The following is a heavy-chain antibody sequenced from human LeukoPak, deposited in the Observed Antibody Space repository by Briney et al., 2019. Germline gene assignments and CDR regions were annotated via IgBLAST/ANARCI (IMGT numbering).Heavy chain of an antibody. CDR3: AREKVVASQYYYGMDV. J-gene: IGHJ6*02. V-gene: IGHV3-21*01. Sequence: PGGSLRLSCAASGFGFSDYSLSWVRQAPGKGLEWVSFISSRGTHIYYADSVKGRFTISRDNTRNTLSLEMNNLRAEDTAIYYCAREKVVASQYYYGMDVWGQGTTVTVS. CDR2: ISSRGTHI. D-gene: IGHD2-15*01. CDR1: GFGFSDYS.